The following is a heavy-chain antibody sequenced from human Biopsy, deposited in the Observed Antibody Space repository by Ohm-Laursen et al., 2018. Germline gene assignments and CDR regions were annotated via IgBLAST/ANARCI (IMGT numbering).Heavy chain of an antibody. CDR3: ARGSGYFKLDV. V-gene: IGHV4-34*01. CDR1: GESSSGYF. CDR2: INQSGST. J-gene: IGHJ6*02. Sequence: TLSLTCAVNGESSSGYFWNWIRQPPGKGLEWIGEINQSGSTKYNPSLRRRATLSADSSNSQFSLRLTSVTAADTAIYYCARGSGYFKLDVWGQGTTVTVSS. D-gene: IGHD5-12*01.